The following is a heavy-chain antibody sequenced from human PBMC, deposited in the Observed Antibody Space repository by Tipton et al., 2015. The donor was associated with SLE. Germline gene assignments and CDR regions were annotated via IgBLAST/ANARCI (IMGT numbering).Heavy chain of an antibody. CDR1: GFTFSSYW. D-gene: IGHD1-26*01. V-gene: IGHV3-7*05. CDR2: VKQDGTDK. J-gene: IGHJ4*02. CDR3: AREGVGAYFDS. Sequence: SLRLSCAASGFTFSSYWMSWVRQAPGKGLEWVAKVKQDGTDKHYVGSVQGRFTISRDNAMNSLYLEMNRLRADDTAVYYCAREGVGAYFDSWGQGTLVTVSS.